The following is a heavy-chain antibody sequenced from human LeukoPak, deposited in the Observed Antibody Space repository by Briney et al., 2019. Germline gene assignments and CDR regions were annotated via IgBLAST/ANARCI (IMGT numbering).Heavy chain of an antibody. CDR1: GFTFSSYA. V-gene: IGHV3-30-3*01. CDR2: ISYDGSNK. CDR3: ASSFTVNPDY. Sequence: GGSLRLSCEASGFTFSSYAMHWVRQAPGKGLEWVAVISYDGSNKYYADSVKGRFTISRDNSKNTLYLQMNNLRAEDTAVYYCASSFTVNPDYWGQGTLVTVSS. D-gene: IGHD4-17*01. J-gene: IGHJ4*02.